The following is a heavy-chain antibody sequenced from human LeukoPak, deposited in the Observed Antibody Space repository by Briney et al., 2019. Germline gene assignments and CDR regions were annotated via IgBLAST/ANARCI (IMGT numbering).Heavy chain of an antibody. Sequence: SETLSLTCSVSGGSVSSGNNYWNWIRQPPGKGLEWIGYMYYSGSTHYNPSLRSRVTISVDRSKNQFSLNLSSVTAADTAVYYWARGGSESPYYFEYWGKGTLVTVSS. D-gene: IGHD1-26*01. J-gene: IGHJ4*02. CDR3: ARGGSESPYYFEY. CDR2: MYYSGST. CDR1: GGSVSSGNNY. V-gene: IGHV4-61*01.